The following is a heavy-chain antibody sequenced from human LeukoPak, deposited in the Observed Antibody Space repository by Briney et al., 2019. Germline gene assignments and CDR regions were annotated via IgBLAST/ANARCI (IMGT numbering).Heavy chain of an antibody. V-gene: IGHV3-23*01. Sequence: GGSLRLSCAVSGFTISRNAMSWVRQAPGKGLEWVSAISGSGGSTYYADSVKGRFTISRDNSKNTLYLQMNSLRAEDAAVYYCAKGITGTTMSYYYYMDVWGKGTTVTVSS. CDR3: AKGITGTTMSYYYYMDV. CDR1: GFTISRNA. CDR2: ISGSGGST. J-gene: IGHJ6*03. D-gene: IGHD1-7*01.